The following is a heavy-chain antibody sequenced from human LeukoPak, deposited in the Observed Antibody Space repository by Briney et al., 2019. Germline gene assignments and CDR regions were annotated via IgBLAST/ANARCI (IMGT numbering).Heavy chain of an antibody. D-gene: IGHD4-17*01. V-gene: IGHV4-39*02. CDR2: IYYIGNT. CDR3: ASDYGDSYHFDY. CDR1: GASISSTTYY. J-gene: IGHJ4*02. Sequence: SETLSLTCTVSGASISSTTYYWGWIRQPPGKGLEWIASIYYIGNTYYNPSLGSRVTISIETSKNHFSLKLTSVTAADTAVYYCASDYGDSYHFDYWGQGTLVTVSS.